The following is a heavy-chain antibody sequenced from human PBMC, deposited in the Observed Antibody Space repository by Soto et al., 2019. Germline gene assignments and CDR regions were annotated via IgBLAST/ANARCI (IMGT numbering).Heavy chain of an antibody. CDR1: GGTFSSYT. CDR2: IIPIFGTA. D-gene: IGHD1-1*01. CDR3: ARGNHRWLQLWYFDL. Sequence: SVKVSCKASGGTFSSYTISWVRQAPGQGLEWMGGIIPIFGTANYARKFQGRVTITADESTSTAYMELSSLRSEDTAVYYCARGNHRWLQLWYFDLWGRGTLVTSPQ. J-gene: IGHJ2*01. V-gene: IGHV1-69*13.